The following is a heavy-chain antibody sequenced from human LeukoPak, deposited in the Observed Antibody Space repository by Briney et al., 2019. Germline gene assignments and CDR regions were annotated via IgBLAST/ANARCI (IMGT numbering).Heavy chain of an antibody. CDR1: GFTFSNAW. CDR3: TTLQGTMVRGVIITHFDY. D-gene: IGHD3-10*01. V-gene: IGHV3-15*01. J-gene: IGHJ4*02. CDR2: IKSKTDGGTT. Sequence: PGGSLRLSCAASGFTFSNAWMSWVRQAPGKGLEWVGRIKSKTDGGTTDYAAPVKGRFTISRDDSKNTLYLQMNSPKTEDTAVYYCTTLQGTMVRGVIITHFDYWGQGTLVTASS.